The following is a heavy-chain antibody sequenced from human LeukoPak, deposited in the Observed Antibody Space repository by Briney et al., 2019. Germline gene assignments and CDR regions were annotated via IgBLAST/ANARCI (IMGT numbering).Heavy chain of an antibody. V-gene: IGHV3-74*01. D-gene: IGHD3-3*01. CDR1: GITVSSYW. CDR3: AKGVSIRVGYMDV. Sequence: PGGSLRLSCAASGITVSSYWMHWVRQAPGKGLVWVSRINSDGSSTTYADSVKGRFTISRDNSKNTLYLQMNSLRAEDTAVYYCAKGVSIRVGYMDVWGKGTTGTISS. J-gene: IGHJ6*03. CDR2: INSDGSST.